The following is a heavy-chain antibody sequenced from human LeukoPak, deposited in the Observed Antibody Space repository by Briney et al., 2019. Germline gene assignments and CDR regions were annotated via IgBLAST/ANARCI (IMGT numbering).Heavy chain of an antibody. V-gene: IGHV3-74*01. D-gene: IGHD5-18*01. J-gene: IGHJ4*02. CDR2: INSDGSST. Sequence: PGRSLRLSCAASGFTFSSYWMHWVRQAPGKGLVWVSRINSDGSSTSYADSVKGRFTISRDNAKNTLYLQMNSLRAEDTAVYYCARSPSQGRIQLWLVGYFDYWGQGTLVTVSS. CDR3: ARSPSQGRIQLWLVGYFDY. CDR1: GFTFSSYW.